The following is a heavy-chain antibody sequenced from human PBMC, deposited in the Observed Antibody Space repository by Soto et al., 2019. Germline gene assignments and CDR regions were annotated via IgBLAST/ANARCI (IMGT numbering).Heavy chain of an antibody. Sequence: GGSLRLSXAASGFTFSNYAMSWVRQAPGKGLEWVSAISDSGGDTFYADSVKGRFTISRDNSKNTLYLQVNSLRAEDTAVFYCAKVYWGVTGTTYDYFDYWGQGTLVTVSS. J-gene: IGHJ4*02. CDR1: GFTFSNYA. CDR3: AKVYWGVTGTTYDYFDY. CDR2: ISDSGGDT. V-gene: IGHV3-23*01. D-gene: IGHD1-7*01.